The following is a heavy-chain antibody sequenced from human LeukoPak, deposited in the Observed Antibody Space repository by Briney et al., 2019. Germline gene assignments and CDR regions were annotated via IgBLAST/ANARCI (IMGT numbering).Heavy chain of an antibody. Sequence: ASVKVSCKASGGTFSSDSISWVRQAPGQGLEWMGWISAYNGNTNYAQKLQGRVTMTTDTSTSTAYMELRSLRSDDTAVYYCARAVRSGSYYFDYWGQGTLVTVSS. V-gene: IGHV1-18*01. CDR1: GGTFSSDS. D-gene: IGHD1-26*01. CDR3: ARAVRSGSYYFDY. J-gene: IGHJ4*02. CDR2: ISAYNGNT.